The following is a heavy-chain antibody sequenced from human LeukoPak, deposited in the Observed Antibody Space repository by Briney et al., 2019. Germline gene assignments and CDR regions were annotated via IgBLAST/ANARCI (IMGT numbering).Heavy chain of an antibody. CDR3: AKDVMRIQLFWAPLDY. Sequence: PGGSLRLSCAASGCTFSSYGMHWVRQAPGKGLEWVAVISYDGSNKYYADSVKGRFTISRDNSKNTLYLQMNSLRAEDTAVYYCAKDVMRIQLFWAPLDYWGQGTLVTVSS. V-gene: IGHV3-30*18. CDR2: ISYDGSNK. CDR1: GCTFSSYG. D-gene: IGHD5-18*01. J-gene: IGHJ4*02.